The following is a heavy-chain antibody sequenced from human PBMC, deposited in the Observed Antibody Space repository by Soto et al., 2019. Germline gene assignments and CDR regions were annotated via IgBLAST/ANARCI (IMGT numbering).Heavy chain of an antibody. Sequence: SETLSLTCTVSGASVDSAGYFWTWIRQRPGKGLEWIGHINYSGSTDHTPSLRSRLMVSIDTSKNQFSLKLNSVTAADTAIYYCARGTGLSYTYGIDDWGQGTLVTVSS. D-gene: IGHD5-18*01. V-gene: IGHV4-31*03. CDR2: INYSGST. CDR1: GASVDSAGYF. J-gene: IGHJ1*01. CDR3: ARGTGLSYTYGIDD.